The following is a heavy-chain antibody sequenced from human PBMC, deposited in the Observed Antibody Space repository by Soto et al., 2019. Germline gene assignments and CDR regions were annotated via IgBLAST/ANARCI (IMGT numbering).Heavy chain of an antibody. V-gene: IGHV3-64D*06. CDR3: VKGVPGIAVAGTGYFQH. J-gene: IGHJ1*01. Sequence: GGSLRLSCSASGFTFSSYAMHWVRQAPGKGLEYVSSISTNGGSTHYADSVKGRFTISRDNSKNTQYLQMSSLRADDTAVYYCVKGVPGIAVAGTGYFQHWGQGTLVTVSS. D-gene: IGHD6-19*01. CDR1: GFTFSSYA. CDR2: ISTNGGST.